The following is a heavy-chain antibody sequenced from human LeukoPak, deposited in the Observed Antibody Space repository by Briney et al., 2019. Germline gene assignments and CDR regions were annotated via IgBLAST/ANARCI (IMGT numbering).Heavy chain of an antibody. Sequence: GSLRLSCAASGFTFSSYAMSWVRQAPRQGLDWVSAISGSGGSTYYADSVKGRFTISRDNSKNTLYLQMNRRRAEDTAVYYCAKQIPAALYYFDYWGQGTLVTVSS. CDR1: GFTFSSYA. CDR2: ISGSGGST. J-gene: IGHJ4*02. D-gene: IGHD2-2*01. V-gene: IGHV3-23*01. CDR3: AKQIPAALYYFDY.